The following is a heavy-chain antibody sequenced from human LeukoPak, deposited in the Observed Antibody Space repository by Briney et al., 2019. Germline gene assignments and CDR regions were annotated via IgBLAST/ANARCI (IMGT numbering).Heavy chain of an antibody. V-gene: IGHV4-39*01. J-gene: IGHJ3*02. D-gene: IGHD2-2*01. Sequence: PSETLSLTCAVYGGSFSSYYWGWIRQPPGKGLEWIGSIYYSGSTYYNPSLKSRVTISVDTSKNQFSLKLSSVTAADTAVYYCARLSSLDAFDIWGQGTMVTVSS. CDR3: ARLSSLDAFDI. CDR1: GGSFSSYY. CDR2: IYYSGST.